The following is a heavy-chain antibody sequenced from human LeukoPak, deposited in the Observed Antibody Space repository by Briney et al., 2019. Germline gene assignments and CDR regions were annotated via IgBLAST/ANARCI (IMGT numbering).Heavy chain of an antibody. CDR2: IYPGDSDA. Sequence: GESLKISCKGSGYSFTSYWIGWVRQMPGKGLEWMGIIYPGDSDARYSPSFQGQVTISADKSISTAHLQWSSLKASDTAIYYCARRRDLYSGSYYPFDYWGQGTLVTVSS. J-gene: IGHJ4*02. V-gene: IGHV5-51*01. CDR1: GYSFTSYW. D-gene: IGHD1-26*01. CDR3: ARRRDLYSGSYYPFDY.